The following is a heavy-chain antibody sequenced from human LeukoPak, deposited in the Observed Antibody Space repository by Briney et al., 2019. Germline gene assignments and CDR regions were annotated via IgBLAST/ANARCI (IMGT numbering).Heavy chain of an antibody. V-gene: IGHV3-7*01. CDR1: GFTFSSYW. D-gene: IGHD1-26*01. CDR3: ARQETSSYNGAFDI. Sequence: PGGSLRLSCAAPGFTFSSYWMSWVRQAPGKGLECVANIRKDGNEKYYVDSVKGRFTISRDNAKNSLYLQMNSLRADDTAVYHCARQETSSYNGAFDIWGQGTMVTVSS. CDR2: IRKDGNEK. J-gene: IGHJ3*02.